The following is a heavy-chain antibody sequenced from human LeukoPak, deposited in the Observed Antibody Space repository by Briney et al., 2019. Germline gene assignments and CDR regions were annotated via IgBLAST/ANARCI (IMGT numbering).Heavy chain of an antibody. J-gene: IGHJ5*02. D-gene: IGHD3-10*01. V-gene: IGHV4-59*01. Sequence: SETLSLTCTVSGGSINSYYWSWIRQPPGKGLECIGYIHYTGSTNYNPSLKSRVTISVDTSRNQFSLKLSSVTAADTAIYYCARGGYYGSGNDFRFDPWGQGTLVTVSS. CDR1: GGSINSYY. CDR3: ARGGYYGSGNDFRFDP. CDR2: IHYTGST.